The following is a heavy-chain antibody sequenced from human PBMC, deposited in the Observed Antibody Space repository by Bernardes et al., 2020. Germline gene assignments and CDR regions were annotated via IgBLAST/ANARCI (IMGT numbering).Heavy chain of an antibody. CDR2: INAGNGNT. J-gene: IGHJ5*02. D-gene: IGHD2-21*01. CDR3: ARALGVSDCYVCAFDR. CDR1: GYTFTTYG. Sequence: ASVKVSCKASGYTFTTYGIHWVRQAPGQRLEWMGWINAGNGNTRYSQKFQGRVTITRDTSASTAYMELSSLRSEDTAVYYCARALGVSDCYVCAFDRWGQGTLVTVSS. V-gene: IGHV1-3*01.